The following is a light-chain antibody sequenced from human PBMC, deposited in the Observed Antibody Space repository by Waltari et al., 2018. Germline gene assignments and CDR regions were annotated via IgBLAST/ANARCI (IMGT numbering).Light chain of an antibody. CDR3: QSADSSGTYVV. V-gene: IGLV3-25*02. CDR1: ALPKPY. J-gene: IGLJ2*01. Sequence: SYDLTQPPPVSVSSGQTARTTCSADALPKPYADGYQQKPGQAPVLVIYKDSERPSGIPERFSGSSSGTTVTLTISGVQAEDEADYYCQSADSSGTYVVFGGGTKLTVL. CDR2: KDS.